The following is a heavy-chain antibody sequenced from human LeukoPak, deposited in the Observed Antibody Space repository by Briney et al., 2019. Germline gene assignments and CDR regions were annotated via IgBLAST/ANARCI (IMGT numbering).Heavy chain of an antibody. D-gene: IGHD2-15*01. CDR2: IYYSGST. CDR1: GGSISSGGYY. J-gene: IGHJ4*02. Sequence: SQTLSLTCTVSGGSISSGGYYWSWIRQHPGKGLEWIGYIYYSGSTYYNPSLKSRVTISVDTSKNQFSLKLSSVTAADTAVYYCASISGGGYCSGGSCQPSIYFDYWGQGTLVTVSS. CDR3: ASISGGGYCSGGSCQPSIYFDY. V-gene: IGHV4-31*03.